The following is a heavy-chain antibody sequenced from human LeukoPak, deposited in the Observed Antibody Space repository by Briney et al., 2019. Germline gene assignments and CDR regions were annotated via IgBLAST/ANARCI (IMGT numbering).Heavy chain of an antibody. CDR3: ARGTVAGSVFNLAKTKFDY. J-gene: IGHJ4*02. CDR2: INHSGST. Sequence: PSETLSLTCAVYGGSFSGYYWSWIRKPPGKGLEWIGEINHSGSTNYNPSLKSRVTISVDTSKNQFSLKLSSVTAADTAVYYCARGTVAGSVFNLAKTKFDYWGQGTLVTVSS. D-gene: IGHD6-19*01. CDR1: GGSFSGYY. V-gene: IGHV4-34*01.